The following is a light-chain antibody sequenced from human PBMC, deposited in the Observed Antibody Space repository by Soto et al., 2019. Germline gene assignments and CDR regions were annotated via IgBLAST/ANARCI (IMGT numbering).Light chain of an antibody. Sequence: DIVMTQSPDSLAVPLGERATINCRSSQSVLYSSNSKNYFCWYQQKPGQPPKLLIYWASTRESGVPDRLGGSGGGTDFTPTISSLQAEDVAVYYCQQYYSTPITFGQGTRLEIK. CDR1: QSVLYSSNSKNY. J-gene: IGKJ5*01. CDR2: WAS. V-gene: IGKV4-1*01. CDR3: QQYYSTPIT.